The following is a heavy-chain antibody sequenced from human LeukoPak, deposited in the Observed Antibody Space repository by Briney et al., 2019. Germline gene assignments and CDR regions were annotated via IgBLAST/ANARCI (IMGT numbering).Heavy chain of an antibody. CDR2: ISYDGSNK. V-gene: IGHV3-30-3*01. CDR1: GFTFSSYA. J-gene: IGHJ6*02. Sequence: GGSLRLSCAASGFTFSSYAMHWVRQAPGKGLEWVAVISYDGSNKYYADSVKGRFTISRDNSKNTLYLQMNSLRAEDTAVHYCARVTIPWAYYYYYGMDVWGQGTTVTVSS. CDR3: ARVTIPWAYYYYYGMDV. D-gene: IGHD3-16*01.